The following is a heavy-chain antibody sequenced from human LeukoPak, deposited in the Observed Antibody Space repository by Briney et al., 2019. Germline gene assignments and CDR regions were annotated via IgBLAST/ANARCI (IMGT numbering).Heavy chain of an antibody. V-gene: IGHV3-30-3*01. D-gene: IGHD3-10*01. CDR1: GFTFSSYA. CDR3: ARDGDYYGSGSYVNDY. Sequence: GGSLRLSCAASGFTFSSYAMHWVRQAPGKGLEWVAVISYDGSNKYYADSVKGRFTISRDNSKNTLYLQMNSLRAEDTAVYYCARDGDYYGSGSYVNDYWGQGTLVTVSS. J-gene: IGHJ4*02. CDR2: ISYDGSNK.